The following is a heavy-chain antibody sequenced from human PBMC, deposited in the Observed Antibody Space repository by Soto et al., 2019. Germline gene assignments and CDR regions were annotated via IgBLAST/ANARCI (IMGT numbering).Heavy chain of an antibody. J-gene: IGHJ4*02. CDR3: AREYYGLLTGYYTDF. CDR2: ISGAGVTT. V-gene: IGHV3-74*01. CDR1: GFPFSSYW. D-gene: IGHD3-9*01. Sequence: EVQLVESGGDLVQRGGSLRLSCAASGFPFSSYWMHWVRHTPGKGLDWVARISGAGVTTYYADSVTGRFTVSRDNAKNTLSRKMSGLRAADTAVYYCAREYYGLLTGYYTDFWGQGTLVSVSS.